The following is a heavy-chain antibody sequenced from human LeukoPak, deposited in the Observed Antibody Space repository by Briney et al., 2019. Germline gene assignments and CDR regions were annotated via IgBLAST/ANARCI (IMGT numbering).Heavy chain of an antibody. V-gene: IGHV4-39*07. J-gene: IGHJ3*02. CDR3: ARKRAFDI. CDR1: GGSISTSSYY. CDR2: INHSGST. Sequence: KAWETLSLTCTISGGSISTSSYYWGWIRQPPGKGLEWIGEINHSGSTNYNPSLKSRVTISADTSKNQFSLKLSSVTAADTAVYYCARKRAFDIWGQGTMVTVSS.